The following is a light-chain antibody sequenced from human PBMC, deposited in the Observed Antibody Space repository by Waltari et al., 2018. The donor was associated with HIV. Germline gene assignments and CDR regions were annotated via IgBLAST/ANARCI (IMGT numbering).Light chain of an antibody. Sequence: QSELTQSPSASGTPGQRITISCSGSSSNIERNYVYWYKQFPGATPKVLIYKDNERPSGVPDRIAGSKSGTSASLLISGLRSDDEADYYWAVWDKSLDGWLFGGGTKLTVL. CDR2: KDN. J-gene: IGLJ3*02. CDR3: AVWDKSLDGWL. CDR1: SSNIERNY. V-gene: IGLV1-47*01.